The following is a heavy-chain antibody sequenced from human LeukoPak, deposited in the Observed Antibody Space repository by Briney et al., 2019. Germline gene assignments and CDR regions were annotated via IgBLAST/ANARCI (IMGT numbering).Heavy chain of an antibody. CDR3: ARRRVAYGGNSEILY. D-gene: IGHD4-23*01. CDR2: INPNSGGT. CDR1: GYTFTGYY. J-gene: IGHJ4*02. Sequence: GASVKVSCKASGYTFTGYYMHWVRQAPGQGLEWMGWINPNSGGTNYAQKFQGRVTMTRDTSISTAYMELSRLRSDDTAVYYCARRRVAYGGNSEILYWGQGTLVTVSS. V-gene: IGHV1-2*02.